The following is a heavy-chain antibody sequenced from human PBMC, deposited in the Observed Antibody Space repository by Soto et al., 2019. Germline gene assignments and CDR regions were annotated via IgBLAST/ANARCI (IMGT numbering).Heavy chain of an antibody. J-gene: IGHJ6*02. CDR3: ALRPREVVRGVKGFDYYGMDV. D-gene: IGHD3-10*01. V-gene: IGHV2-5*02. CDR2: IYWDDDK. Sequence: SGPTLVYPKQTITLTCTFSGFSLSTRGVGVGWIRQPPGKALEWLALIYWDDDKRYSPSLKSRLTITKDTSKNQVVLTMTNMDPVDTATYYCALRPREVVRGVKGFDYYGMDVWGQGT. CDR1: GFSLSTRGVG.